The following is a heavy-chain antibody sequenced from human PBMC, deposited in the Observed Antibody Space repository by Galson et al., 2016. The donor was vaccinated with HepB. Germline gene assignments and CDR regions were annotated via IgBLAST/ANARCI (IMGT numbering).Heavy chain of an antibody. J-gene: IGHJ4*02. Sequence: SETLSLTCVVSVGSISSANWWSWVRQPPEKGLEWIGEISLSGRSNYSPSLESRVTMSVDTSSNQFSLRLSSVTAADTAVYYCARHLATSGTRGFDYWGQGTLVTVSS. CDR1: VGSISSANW. CDR3: ARHLATSGTRGFDY. V-gene: IGHV4/OR15-8*01. CDR2: ISLSGRS. D-gene: IGHD6-13*01.